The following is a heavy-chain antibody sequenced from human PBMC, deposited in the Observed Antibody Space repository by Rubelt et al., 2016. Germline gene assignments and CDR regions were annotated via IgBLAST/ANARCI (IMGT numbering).Heavy chain of an antibody. CDR3: ARLVGRSTSRTAYYYYYYMDV. V-gene: IGHV1-2*07. D-gene: IGHD2-2*01. Sequence: QVQLVQSGAEVKKPESSVKVSCKASGGTFSSYAFSWVRQAPGQGLEWMGWINPNSGGTNYAHQFQGRVTMTRDTSISTAYMELRSLRSDDTAVYYCARLVGRSTSRTAYYYYYYMDVWGKGTTVTVSS. CDR2: INPNSGGT. J-gene: IGHJ6*03. CDR1: GGTFSSYA.